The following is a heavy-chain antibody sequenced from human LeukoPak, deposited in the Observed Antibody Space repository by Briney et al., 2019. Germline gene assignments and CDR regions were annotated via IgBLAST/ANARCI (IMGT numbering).Heavy chain of an antibody. CDR2: ISSSSSYI. Sequence: GGSLRLSCAASGFTFRSYSMNWVRQAPGKGLEWVSSISSSSSYIYYADSVKGRFTISRDNAKNSLYLQMNSLRAEDTAFYYCARHDFWSGFKGGDYWGQGTLVTVSS. D-gene: IGHD3-3*01. V-gene: IGHV3-21*04. CDR1: GFTFRSYS. J-gene: IGHJ4*02. CDR3: ARHDFWSGFKGGDY.